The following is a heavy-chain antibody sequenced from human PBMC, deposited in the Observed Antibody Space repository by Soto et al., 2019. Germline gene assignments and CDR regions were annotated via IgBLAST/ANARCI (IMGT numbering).Heavy chain of an antibody. Sequence: EVQVVESGGAWVQPGRSLRLSCSTSGSTFGAYTMTWFRQAPGKGLEWVAFIRGEDYGGTTEYAASVKGRFTVSRDNSKGVAYLEMSNLKSDDTAVYYCTRVVAAAGDHWGRGTLVTVSS. J-gene: IGHJ4*02. CDR3: TRVVAAAGDH. CDR1: GSTFGAYT. V-gene: IGHV3-49*03. D-gene: IGHD6-13*01. CDR2: IRGEDYGGTT.